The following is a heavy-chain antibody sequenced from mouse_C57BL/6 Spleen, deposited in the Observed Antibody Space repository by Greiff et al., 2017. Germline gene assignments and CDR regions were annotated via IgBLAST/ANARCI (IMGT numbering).Heavy chain of an antibody. CDR3: AMPLDGRGYYAMDY. Sequence: QVQLQQPGAELVKPGASVKVSCKASGYTFTSYWMHWVKQRPGQGLEWIGRIHPSDSDTNYNQKFKGKATLTVDKSSSTAYMQLSSLTSEDSAVYYCAMPLDGRGYYAMDYWGQGTSVTVSS. D-gene: IGHD3-1*01. J-gene: IGHJ4*01. CDR1: GYTFTSYW. V-gene: IGHV1-74*01. CDR2: IHPSDSDT.